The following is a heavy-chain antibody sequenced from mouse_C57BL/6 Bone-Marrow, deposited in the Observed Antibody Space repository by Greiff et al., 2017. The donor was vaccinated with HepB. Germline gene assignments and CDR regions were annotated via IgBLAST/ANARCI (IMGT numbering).Heavy chain of an antibody. J-gene: IGHJ2*01. D-gene: IGHD1-1*01. CDR2: ISSGSSTI. Sequence: EVKVVESGGGLVKPGGSLKLSCAASGFTFSDYGMHWVRQAPEKGLEWVAYISSGSSTIYYADTVKGRFTISRDNAKATLFLQLTSLRSEDTAMYYCARKNYCGSGDYFDYWGQGTTLKVSS. CDR3: ARKNYCGSGDYFDY. CDR1: GFTFSDYG. V-gene: IGHV5-17*01.